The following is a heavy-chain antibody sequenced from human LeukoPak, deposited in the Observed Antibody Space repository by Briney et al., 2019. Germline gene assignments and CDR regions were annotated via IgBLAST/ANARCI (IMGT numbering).Heavy chain of an antibody. CDR3: ARQSCTNGVCYPPYY. J-gene: IGHJ4*02. CDR2: IYYSGST. Sequence: SETLSLTCTVSGGSISSYYWSWIRQPPGKGLEWIGYIYYSGSTNYNPSLKGRVTMSVDTSKNQFSLKLSSVTAADTAVYYCARQSCTNGVCYPPYYWGQGTLVTVSS. V-gene: IGHV4-59*08. D-gene: IGHD2-8*01. CDR1: GGSISSYY.